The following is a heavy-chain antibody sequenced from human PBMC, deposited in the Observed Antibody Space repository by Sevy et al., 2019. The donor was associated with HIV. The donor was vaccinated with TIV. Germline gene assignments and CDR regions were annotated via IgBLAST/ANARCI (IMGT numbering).Heavy chain of an antibody. D-gene: IGHD3-10*01. CDR1: KFTFSDYY. V-gene: IGHV3-11*01. Sequence: GGSLRLSCAASKFTFSDYYMSWIRQAPGKGLEWVSYISNSGSTIYYADSVKGRFTISRDNAQSSMYLQMNRLRAEDTAVYYCAREGDLRDFDFWGRGTLVTVSS. J-gene: IGHJ2*01. CDR3: AREGDLRDFDF. CDR2: ISNSGSTI.